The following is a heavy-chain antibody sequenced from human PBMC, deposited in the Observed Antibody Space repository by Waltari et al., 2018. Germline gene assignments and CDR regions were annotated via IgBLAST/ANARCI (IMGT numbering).Heavy chain of an antibody. Sequence: VQLLESGGGVVQRGTSLRLSCAASGLPFKYYAMGGVRQAPGKGLEWVSGINWNSGNIGYADSVNGRFTISRDNAKNSLYLQMNSLRVEDTALYYCVRTGYSGNYYYFDFWGQGTLVTVSS. CDR2: INWNSGNI. V-gene: IGHV3-9*01. CDR1: GLPFKYYA. CDR3: VRTGYSGNYYYFDF. J-gene: IGHJ4*02. D-gene: IGHD4-4*01.